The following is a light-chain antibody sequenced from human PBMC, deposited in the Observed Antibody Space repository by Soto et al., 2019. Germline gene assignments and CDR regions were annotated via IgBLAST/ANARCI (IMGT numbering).Light chain of an antibody. CDR2: AAS. Sequence: DIQMTQSPSSLSASLGNRFTITCRASQGISTFLNWYQQKPGKAPKLLIYAASSLQSGVPSRFSGSGSETDFTLTISSLQPEDFATYYCQQSYITSIRFCHVARLEIK. CDR3: QQSYITSIR. V-gene: IGKV1-39*01. J-gene: IGKJ5*01. CDR1: QGISTF.